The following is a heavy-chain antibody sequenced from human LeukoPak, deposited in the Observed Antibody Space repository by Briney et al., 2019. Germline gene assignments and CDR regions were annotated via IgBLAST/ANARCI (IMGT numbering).Heavy chain of an antibody. Sequence: GGSLRLSCAASGFTFRTYYMHWVRQVPGKGLEWVSYISSNSSCTNYADSVKGRFTISRDNAKNTLYLQMNSLRAEDTAVYCCARDNIGSLDYWGQGTLVTVSS. CDR3: ARDNIGSLDY. J-gene: IGHJ4*02. V-gene: IGHV3-74*01. CDR2: ISSNSSCT. D-gene: IGHD5/OR15-5a*01. CDR1: GFTFRTYY.